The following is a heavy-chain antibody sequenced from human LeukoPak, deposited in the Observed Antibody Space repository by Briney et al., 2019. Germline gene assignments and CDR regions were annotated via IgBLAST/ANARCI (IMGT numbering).Heavy chain of an antibody. J-gene: IGHJ5*02. V-gene: IGHV3-21*01. CDR3: ARGRWFDP. Sequence: GGSLRLSCAASGFTFSIYSMNWVRLAPGKGLEWVSYISSTSTSIYYADSVKGRFTISRDNAKNSLYLQMNSLRGEDTAVYYCARGRWFDPWGQGTLVTVSS. CDR1: GFTFSIYS. CDR2: ISSTSTSI.